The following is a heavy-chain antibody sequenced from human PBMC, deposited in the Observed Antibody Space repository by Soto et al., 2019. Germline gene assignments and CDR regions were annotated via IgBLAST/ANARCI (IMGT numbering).Heavy chain of an antibody. D-gene: IGHD3-22*01. J-gene: IGHJ4*02. CDR1: GYSFAGYW. Sequence: GESLKISCKGSGYSFAGYWITWVRQKPGKGLGWMGRIDPSDSQTYYSPSFRGHVTIAVTKSITTVFLQWSSLRASDTAMYYCARQIYDSDTGPNFQYYFDSWGQGTPVTVSS. CDR3: ARQIYDSDTGPNFQYYFDS. V-gene: IGHV5-10-1*01. CDR2: IDPSDSQT.